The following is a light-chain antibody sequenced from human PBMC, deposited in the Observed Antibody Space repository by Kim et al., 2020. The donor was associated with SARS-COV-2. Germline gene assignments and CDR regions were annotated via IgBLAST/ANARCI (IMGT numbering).Light chain of an antibody. Sequence: LSPGERATLSCRASQSVRSQLAWYQQKPGQAPRLLIYGASNRATGIPARFTGSGSGTDFTLAISSLESEDFAVYYCQQRSNWMFSFGQGTKLEI. V-gene: IGKV3-11*01. CDR1: QSVRSQ. J-gene: IGKJ2*01. CDR3: QQRSNWMFS. CDR2: GAS.